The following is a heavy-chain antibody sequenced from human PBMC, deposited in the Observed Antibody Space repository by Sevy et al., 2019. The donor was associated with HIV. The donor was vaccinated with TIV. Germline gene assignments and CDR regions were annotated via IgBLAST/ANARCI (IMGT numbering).Heavy chain of an antibody. V-gene: IGHV1-18*01. J-gene: IGHJ6*02. D-gene: IGHD7-27*01. CDR2: ISAYNGNT. Sequence: ASVKVSCKASGYTFTSYGISWVRQAPGQGLEWMGWISAYNGNTNYAQKLQGRVTMTTDTSTGTAYMELGSLRSDDTAVYYCAGSLLNSNWGLYYYGMDVWGQGTTVTVSS. CDR3: AGSLLNSNWGLYYYGMDV. CDR1: GYTFTSYG.